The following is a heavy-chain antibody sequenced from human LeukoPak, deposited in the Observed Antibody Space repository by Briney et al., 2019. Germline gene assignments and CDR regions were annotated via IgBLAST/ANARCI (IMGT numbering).Heavy chain of an antibody. Sequence: SETLSLTCTVSGGYMSTYYWGWVRQAPGKGLEWIGYISYSGSTTYHPSLNSRVTISLDTSKNQSSLMVTSVTAADTAVYFCARAFSAWPHAFDIWGRGTMVTVSS. CDR2: ISYSGST. V-gene: IGHV4-59*01. D-gene: IGHD6-19*01. CDR3: ARAFSAWPHAFDI. CDR1: GGYMSTYY. J-gene: IGHJ3*02.